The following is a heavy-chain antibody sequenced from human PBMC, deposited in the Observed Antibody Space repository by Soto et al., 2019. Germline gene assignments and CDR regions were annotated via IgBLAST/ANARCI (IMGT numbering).Heavy chain of an antibody. CDR3: ARGQIAVAGPREIVYYYYGMDV. Sequence: QVQLVESGGGVVQPGRSLRLSCAASGFTFSSYAMHWVRQAPGKGLEWVAVISCDGSNKYYADSVKGRFTISRDNSKNTLYLQMNSLRAEDTAVYYCARGQIAVAGPREIVYYYYGMDVWGQGTTVTVSS. V-gene: IGHV3-30-3*01. D-gene: IGHD6-19*01. CDR2: ISCDGSNK. CDR1: GFTFSSYA. J-gene: IGHJ6*02.